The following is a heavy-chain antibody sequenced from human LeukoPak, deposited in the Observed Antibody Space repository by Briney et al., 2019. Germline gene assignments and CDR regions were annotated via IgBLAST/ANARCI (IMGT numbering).Heavy chain of an antibody. J-gene: IGHJ4*02. CDR1: GFTFSSYA. D-gene: IGHD3-3*01. Sequence: GGSLRLSCAASGFTFSSYAMSWVRQAPGKGLEWVSAISGSGGSTYHADSVKGRFTISRDNSKNTLYLQMNSLRAEDTAVYYCAKEPLPPYDFWSGYWDYWGQGTLVTVSS. CDR2: ISGSGGST. V-gene: IGHV3-23*01. CDR3: AKEPLPPYDFWSGYWDY.